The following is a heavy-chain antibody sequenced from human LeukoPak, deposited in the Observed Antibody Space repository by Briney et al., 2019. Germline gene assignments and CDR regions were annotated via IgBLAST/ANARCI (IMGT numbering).Heavy chain of an antibody. D-gene: IGHD6-19*01. CDR1: GGSFSGYY. Sequence: SETLSLTCAVYGGSFSGYYWSWIRQPPGKGLEWIGEINHSGSTNYNPSFKSRVTISVDTSKNQFSLKLSSVTAADTAVYYCARVYSSGWLKSTFDYWGQGTLVTVSS. V-gene: IGHV4-34*01. CDR3: ARVYSSGWLKSTFDY. CDR2: INHSGST. J-gene: IGHJ4*02.